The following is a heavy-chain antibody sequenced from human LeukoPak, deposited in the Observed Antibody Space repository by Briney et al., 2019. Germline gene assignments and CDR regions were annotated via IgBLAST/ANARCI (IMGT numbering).Heavy chain of an antibody. D-gene: IGHD2-15*01. CDR2: INSDGSST. Sequence: GGSLRLSCAASGFTFSSYWMHWVRQAPGKGLVWVSRINSDGSSTIYADSVKGRFTISRDNAKNTLYLQMNSLRAEDTAVYYCARDNTGYCSGGSCSNWFDPWGQGTLVTVSS. CDR3: ARDNTGYCSGGSCSNWFDP. J-gene: IGHJ5*02. V-gene: IGHV3-74*01. CDR1: GFTFSSYW.